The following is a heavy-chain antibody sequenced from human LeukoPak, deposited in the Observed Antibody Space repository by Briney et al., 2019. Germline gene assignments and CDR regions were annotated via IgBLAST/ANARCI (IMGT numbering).Heavy chain of an antibody. CDR2: IYHSGST. J-gene: IGHJ3*02. V-gene: IGHV4-30-2*01. Sequence: SETLSLTCTVSGGSISSGGYYWSWIRQPPGKGLEWIGYIYHSGSTYYNPSLKSRVTISVDRSKNQFSLKLSSVTAADTAVYYCARDRDFWSGLDAFDIWGQGTMVTVSS. D-gene: IGHD3-3*01. CDR3: ARDRDFWSGLDAFDI. CDR1: GGSISSGGYY.